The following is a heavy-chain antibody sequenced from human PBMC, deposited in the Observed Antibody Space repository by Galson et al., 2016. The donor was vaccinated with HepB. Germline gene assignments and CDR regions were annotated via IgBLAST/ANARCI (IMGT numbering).Heavy chain of an antibody. D-gene: IGHD1-7*01. V-gene: IGHV4-31*03. CDR2: IFYTGHT. J-gene: IGHJ6*02. Sequence: TLSLTCTVSGGSINAGGCYWTWIRQHPGKGLEWLGFIFYTGHTYYNPALKSRLNISMDSSKNQFSLSLSSVTAADTAVYFCARERNYGNYPYNYGLDVWGHGTSVTVSS. CDR3: ARERNYGNYPYNYGLDV. CDR1: GGSINAGGCY.